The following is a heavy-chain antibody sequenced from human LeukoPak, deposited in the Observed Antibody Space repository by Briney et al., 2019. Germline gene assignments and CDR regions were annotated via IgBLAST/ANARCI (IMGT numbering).Heavy chain of an antibody. CDR2: IYPTDSDT. J-gene: IGHJ4*02. D-gene: IGHD4-17*01. V-gene: IGHV5-51*01. Sequence: RGESLKISCKGSGYGFTFYWIAWVRQMPGKGLEWMGIIYPTDSDTRYSPSFQGQVTISVDKAVSAAYLQWSSLKASDTAMYYCARQVGDGRYYFDSWGQGTLVTVSS. CDR3: ARQVGDGRYYFDS. CDR1: GYGFTFYW.